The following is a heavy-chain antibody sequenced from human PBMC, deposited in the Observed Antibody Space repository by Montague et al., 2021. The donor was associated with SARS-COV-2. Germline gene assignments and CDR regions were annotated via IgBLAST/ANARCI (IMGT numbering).Heavy chain of an antibody. V-gene: IGHV4-4*02. D-gene: IGHD3-22*01. CDR2: LTENT. J-gene: IGHJ4*02. Sequence: LTENTNFNPSLTSRVTISIDESKNQFSLKLRSVTAADTAIYYCVANGYYSLDFWGQGTLVPVSS. CDR3: VANGYYSLDF.